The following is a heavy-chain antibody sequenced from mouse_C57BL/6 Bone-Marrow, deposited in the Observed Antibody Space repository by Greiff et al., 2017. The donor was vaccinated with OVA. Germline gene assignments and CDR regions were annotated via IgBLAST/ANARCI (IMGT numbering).Heavy chain of an antibody. CDR2: ISSGSSTI. J-gene: IGHJ2*01. CDR1: GFTFSDYG. V-gene: IGHV5-17*01. Sequence: EVQVVESGGGLVKPGGSLKLSCAASGFTFSDYGMHWVRQAPEKGLEWVAYISSGSSTIYSADTVKGRFTISRDNAKNTLFLQMTSLRSEDTAMYYCARRRDFDYWGQGTTLTVSS. CDR3: ARRRDFDY.